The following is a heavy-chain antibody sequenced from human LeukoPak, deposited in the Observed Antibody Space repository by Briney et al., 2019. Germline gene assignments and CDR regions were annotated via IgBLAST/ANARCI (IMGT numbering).Heavy chain of an antibody. CDR3: ARWFPPTVWGSYRNDSAFDY. J-gene: IGHJ4*02. Sequence: ASVKVSCKASGYTFTSYAMHWVRQAPGQRLEWMGWINAGNGNTKYSQKFQGRVTITRDTSASTAYMELSSLRSEDTAVYYCARWFPPTVWGSYRNDSAFDYWGQGTLVTVSS. D-gene: IGHD3-16*02. CDR1: GYTFTSYA. V-gene: IGHV1-3*01. CDR2: INAGNGNT.